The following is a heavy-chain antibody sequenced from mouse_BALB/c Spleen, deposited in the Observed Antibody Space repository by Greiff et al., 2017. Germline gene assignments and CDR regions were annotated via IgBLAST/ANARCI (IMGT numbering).Heavy chain of an antibody. Sequence: EVKLMESGGGLVKPGGSLKLSCAASGFTFSSYGMSWVRQTPDKRLELVATINSNGGSTYYPDSVKGRFTISRDNAKNTLYLQMSSLKSEDTAMYYCARDRTARAWVYAMDYWGQGTSVTVSS. J-gene: IGHJ4*01. D-gene: IGHD3-1*01. CDR1: GFTFSSYG. CDR2: INSNGGST. V-gene: IGHV5-6-3*01. CDR3: ARDRTARAWVYAMDY.